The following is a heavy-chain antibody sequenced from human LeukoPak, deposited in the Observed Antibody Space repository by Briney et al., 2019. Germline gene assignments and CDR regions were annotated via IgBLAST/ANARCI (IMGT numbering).Heavy chain of an antibody. J-gene: IGHJ4*02. CDR3: AKCSRLYAGSSGNYFDY. Sequence: GGSLRLSCAASGFTFNNYAMGWLRQAPGKGLEWVAAFSGSGGSTNYADSVKGRFTISRDNSKNSLYLQMSSLRAEDTALYYCAKCSRLYAGSSGNYFDYWGQGTLATVSS. D-gene: IGHD1-26*01. V-gene: IGHV3-23*01. CDR2: FSGSGGST. CDR1: GFTFNNYA.